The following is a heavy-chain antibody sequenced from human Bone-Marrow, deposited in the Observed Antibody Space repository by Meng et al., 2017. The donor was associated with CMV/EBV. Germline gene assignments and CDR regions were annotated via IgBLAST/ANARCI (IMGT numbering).Heavy chain of an antibody. J-gene: IGHJ2*01. CDR3: ARAVGATTRWYFDL. CDR1: GFTFSSYA. CDR2: ISRSGGST. Sequence: YGFTFSSYALSWVRQPPGKGLEWVSAISRSGGSTYDASSVKGRFTISSDNSKNTLFLQMNSLRAEDTAVYYCARAVGATTRWYFDLWGRGTLVTVSS. V-gene: IGHV3-23*01. D-gene: IGHD1-26*01.